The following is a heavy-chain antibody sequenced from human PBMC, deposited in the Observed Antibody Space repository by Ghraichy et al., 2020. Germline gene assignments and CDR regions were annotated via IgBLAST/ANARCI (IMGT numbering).Heavy chain of an antibody. CDR1: GGSISSSGYY. Sequence: SQTLSLTCTVSGGSISSSGYYWGWIRQPPGKGLEWIGSIYYSGSTYYNPSLKSRVTTSVDTSKNQFSLKLSSVTAADTAVYYCARHLVLTTVVPGHFDLWGQGSLVTVSS. J-gene: IGHJ4*02. CDR2: IYYSGST. CDR3: ARHLVLTTVVPGHFDL. D-gene: IGHD4-23*01. V-gene: IGHV4-39*01.